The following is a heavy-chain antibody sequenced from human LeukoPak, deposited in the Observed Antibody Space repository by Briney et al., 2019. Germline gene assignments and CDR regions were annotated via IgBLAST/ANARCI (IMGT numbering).Heavy chain of an antibody. CDR3: ATDPGVQLERGGAFDI. J-gene: IGHJ3*02. V-gene: IGHV1-24*01. CDR2: FDPEDGET. CDR1: GYTLTELS. Sequence: GASVKVSCKVSGYTLTELSMHWVRQAPGKGLEWMGGFDPEDGETIYAQKFQGRVTMTEDTSTDAAYMELSSLRSEDTAVYYCATDPGVQLERGGAFDIWGQGTMVTVSS. D-gene: IGHD1-1*01.